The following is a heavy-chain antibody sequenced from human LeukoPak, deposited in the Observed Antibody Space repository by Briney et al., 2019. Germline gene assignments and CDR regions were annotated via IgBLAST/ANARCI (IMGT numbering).Heavy chain of an antibody. J-gene: IGHJ4*01. Sequence: GGSLRLSCAASGFTFTNYAMSWVRQAPGKGLEWLAIIWHDGSNKYYGESVKGRFTISRDNSKNTLYLEMNSLRAEDTAVYYCVKDRYGDLDYWGQGTLVIVSS. CDR2: IWHDGSNK. CDR1: GFTFTNYA. V-gene: IGHV3-33*03. D-gene: IGHD4-17*01. CDR3: VKDRYGDLDY.